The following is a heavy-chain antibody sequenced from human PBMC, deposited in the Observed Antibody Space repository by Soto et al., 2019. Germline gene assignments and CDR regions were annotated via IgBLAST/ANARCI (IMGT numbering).Heavy chain of an antibody. CDR3: ARVFRGGAENGMAV. D-gene: IGHD3-10*02. J-gene: IGHJ6*02. CDR2: IYGSGST. CDR1: GGSISSYF. V-gene: IGHV4-59*08. Sequence: SETLSLTCTVSGGSISSYFWSWIRQPPGKGLECIGYIYGSGSTYYNPSLKSRVTISVDTSKNQFSLKLSSVTAADTAVYYCARVFRGGAENGMAVWGQGTTVTVSS.